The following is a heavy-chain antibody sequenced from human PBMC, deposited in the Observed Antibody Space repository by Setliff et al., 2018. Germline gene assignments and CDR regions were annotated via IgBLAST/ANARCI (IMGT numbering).Heavy chain of an antibody. CDR3: ARQATYYYDTSGYYVLDY. CDR1: GGSFSTHY. J-gene: IGHJ4*02. CDR2: ISHSAGT. V-gene: IGHV4-59*08. Sequence: SETLSLTCTVSGGSFSTHYWNWIRQPPGKGLEWLGYISHSAGTNYNPSLRNRVTISIDTSENQFSLRLSSVTAADTAVYYCARQATYYYDTSGYYVLDYWGQGTLVTVSS. D-gene: IGHD3-22*01.